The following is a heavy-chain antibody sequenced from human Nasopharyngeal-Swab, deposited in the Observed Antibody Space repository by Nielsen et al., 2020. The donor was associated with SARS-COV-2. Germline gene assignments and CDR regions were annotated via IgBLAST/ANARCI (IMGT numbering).Heavy chain of an antibody. CDR3: AKDLRGPYFF. V-gene: IGHV3-23*01. CDR2: IVGSGDISGSGGNT. CDR1: GYSFRTYG. Sequence: GESLKISCVASGYSFRTYGMSWVRQAPGKGLEWVAAIVGSGDISGSGGNTYYADSVKGRFTISRDNFKNTLSLQMDSLRAEDAAVYYCAKDLRGPYFFWGQGTLVTVSS. D-gene: IGHD2/OR15-2a*01. J-gene: IGHJ4*02.